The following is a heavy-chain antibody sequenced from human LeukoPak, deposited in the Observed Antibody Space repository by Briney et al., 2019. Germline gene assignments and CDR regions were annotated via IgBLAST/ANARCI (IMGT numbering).Heavy chain of an antibody. Sequence: PSETLSLTCSVSGGSITTSSYYWGWIRQPPEKGLEWIGSIYYTGGTFYSPSLKSRVTISVDTSKNQFSLKLSSVTAADTAVYYCARHGGTRVTLVEVYYFDYWGQGTLVTVSS. J-gene: IGHJ4*02. CDR3: ARHGGTRVTLVEVYYFDY. CDR1: GGSITTSSYY. D-gene: IGHD4-11*01. CDR2: IYYTGGT. V-gene: IGHV4-39*01.